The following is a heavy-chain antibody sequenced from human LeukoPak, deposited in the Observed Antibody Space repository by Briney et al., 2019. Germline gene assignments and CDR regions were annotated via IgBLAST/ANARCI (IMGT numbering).Heavy chain of an antibody. J-gene: IGHJ1*01. CDR1: GFTFSSYA. Sequence: PGGSLRLSCAASGFTFSSYAMTWVRQTPGKGLEWVSSISNSGSSTDYADSVKGRFTISRDNTRNTLYLYMSLLRAEDTAIYYCAKKGCSSITCYCKHWGQGTLVTVSS. D-gene: IGHD2-2*01. V-gene: IGHV3-23*01. CDR2: ISNSGSST. CDR3: AKKGCSSITCYCKH.